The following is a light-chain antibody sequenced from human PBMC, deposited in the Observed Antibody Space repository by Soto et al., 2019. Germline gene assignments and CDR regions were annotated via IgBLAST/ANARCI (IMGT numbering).Light chain of an antibody. J-gene: IGKJ1*01. CDR1: RSVLYKSNNKNH. CDR2: WAS. V-gene: IGKV4-1*01. CDR3: QHYNSYSEA. Sequence: IVMTQSPDSLAVSLGERATMNCKCSRSVLYKSNNKNHLAWYQQKPGQPPQLIIYWASTRESGVPSRFSGSGSGTEFTLTISSLQPDDFATYYCQHYNSYSEAFGQGTKVDI.